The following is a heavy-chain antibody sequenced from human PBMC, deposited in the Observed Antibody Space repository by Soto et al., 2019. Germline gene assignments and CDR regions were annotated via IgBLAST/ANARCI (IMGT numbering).Heavy chain of an antibody. V-gene: IGHV4-34*01. J-gene: IGHJ6*02. Sequence: PSETLSLTCAVYGGSFSGYYWSWIRQPPGKGLEWIGEINHSGSTNYNPSLKSRVTISVDTSKNQFSLKLSSVTAADTAVYYCARGVGRWLQLYYYYGMDVWGQGTTVTVSS. CDR3: ARGVGRWLQLYYYYGMDV. CDR1: GGSFSGYY. D-gene: IGHD1-1*01. CDR2: INHSGST.